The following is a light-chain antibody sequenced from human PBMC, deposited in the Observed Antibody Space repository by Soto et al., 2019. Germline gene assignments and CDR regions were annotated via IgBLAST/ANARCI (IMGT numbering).Light chain of an antibody. CDR1: QNINNN. CDR3: QQYNNWPPWT. Sequence: EIVMTQSPATLSVSPGERATLSCRASQNINNNLAWYQQKPGQSPRLLIYGASTRATGIPARFSGSGSGTEFTLTISSLQSEDFAVYYCQQYNNWPPWTFGRGTKV. V-gene: IGKV3-15*01. CDR2: GAS. J-gene: IGKJ1*01.